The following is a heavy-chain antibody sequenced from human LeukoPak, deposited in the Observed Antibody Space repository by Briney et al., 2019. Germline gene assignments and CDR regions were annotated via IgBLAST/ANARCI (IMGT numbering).Heavy chain of an antibody. CDR2: INWNGGST. V-gene: IGHV3-20*04. D-gene: IGHD6-19*01. Sequence: GGSLRLSCAASGFTFDDYGMSWVRQAPGKGLEWVSGINWNGGSTGYADSVKGRFTISRDNAKNSLYPQMNSLRAEDTALYYCAREGAVAGNFYYFDYWGQGTLVTVSS. J-gene: IGHJ4*02. CDR1: GFTFDDYG. CDR3: AREGAVAGNFYYFDY.